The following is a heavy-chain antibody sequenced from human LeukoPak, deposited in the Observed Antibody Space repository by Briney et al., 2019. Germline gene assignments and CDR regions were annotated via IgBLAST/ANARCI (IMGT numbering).Heavy chain of an antibody. CDR2: ISYDGSNK. Sequence: PGGSLRLSCAASGFTFSSYAMHWVRQAPGKGLEWVAVISYDGSNKYYADSVKGRFTISRDNSRNTLYLQMNSLRAEDTAVYYCARDRGYSGYGSGAMGYWGQGTLVTVSS. V-gene: IGHV3-30-3*01. D-gene: IGHD5-12*01. CDR3: ARDRGYSGYGSGAMGY. CDR1: GFTFSSYA. J-gene: IGHJ4*02.